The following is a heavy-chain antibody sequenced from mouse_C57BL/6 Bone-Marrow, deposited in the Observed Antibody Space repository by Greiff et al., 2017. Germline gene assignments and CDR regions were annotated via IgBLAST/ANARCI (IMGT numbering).Heavy chain of an antibody. J-gene: IGHJ2*01. CDR1: GFTFSSYA. V-gene: IGHV5-9-1*02. CDR3: TRGRRRYYFDY. CDR2: ISSGGDSI. Sequence: DVKLVESGEGLVKPGGSLKLSCAASGFTFSSYAMSWVRQTPEKRLEWVAYISSGGDSICYEETVKGRFTITRDNARNTLYLQMSSLKSEDTAMYYCTRGRRRYYFDYWGQGTTLTVSS. D-gene: IGHD1-1*01.